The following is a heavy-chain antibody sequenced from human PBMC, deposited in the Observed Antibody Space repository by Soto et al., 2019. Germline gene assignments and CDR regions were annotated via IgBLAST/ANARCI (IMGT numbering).Heavy chain of an antibody. J-gene: IGHJ5*02. D-gene: IGHD1-26*01. CDR2: ISGSGGST. CDR1: GFTFSSYA. V-gene: IGHV3-23*01. Sequence: EVQLLESGGGLVQPGGSLRLSCAASGFTFSSYAMSWVRQAPGKGLEWVSAISGSGGSTYYADSVKGRFTISRDNSKNTLYLQMNSLRAEDTAVYYCAKEYVIVGATTEPGWFDPWGQGTLVTVSS. CDR3: AKEYVIVGATTEPGWFDP.